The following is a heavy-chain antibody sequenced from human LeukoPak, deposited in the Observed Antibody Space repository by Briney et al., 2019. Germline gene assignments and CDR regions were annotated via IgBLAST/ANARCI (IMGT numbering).Heavy chain of an antibody. J-gene: IGHJ4*02. CDR2: INPNSGGT. CDR1: GYTFTGYY. V-gene: IGHV1-2*02. D-gene: IGHD6-19*01. CDR3: ASTSSGWFGFFDY. Sequence: GASVRVSCKASGYTFTGYYMHWVRQAPGQGLEWMGWINPNSGGTNYAQKFQGRVTITADKSTSTAYMELSSLRSEDTAVYYCASTSSGWFGFFDYWGQGTLVTVSS.